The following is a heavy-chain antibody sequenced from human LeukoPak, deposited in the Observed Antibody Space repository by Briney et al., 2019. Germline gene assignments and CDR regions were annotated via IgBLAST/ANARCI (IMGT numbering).Heavy chain of an antibody. CDR1: GFTFSSYA. J-gene: IGHJ3*02. D-gene: IGHD3-22*01. V-gene: IGHV3-23*01. CDR2: ISGSGGNT. Sequence: PGGSLRLSCAASGFTFSSYAMSWVRQAPGKGLEWVSAISGSGGNTYYADSVKGRFTISRDYSRNTLYLQMNSLRAEDTAVYYCAKVADYYDSSGFYYELSRVYAFDIWGQGTMVTVSS. CDR3: AKVADYYDSSGFYYELSRVYAFDI.